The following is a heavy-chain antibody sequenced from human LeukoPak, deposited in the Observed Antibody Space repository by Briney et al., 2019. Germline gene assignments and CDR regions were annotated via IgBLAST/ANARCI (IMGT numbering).Heavy chain of an antibody. Sequence: GGSLRLSCAASGFTFSDYYVSWIRQAPGKGLEWVSYISSSGSTIYYADSVKGRFTISRDNAKNSLYLQMNSLRAEDTAVYYCARAYFTVTSPFDYWGQGTLVTVSS. CDR3: ARAYFTVTSPFDY. CDR1: GFTFSDYY. CDR2: ISSSGSTI. D-gene: IGHD4-17*01. J-gene: IGHJ4*02. V-gene: IGHV3-11*01.